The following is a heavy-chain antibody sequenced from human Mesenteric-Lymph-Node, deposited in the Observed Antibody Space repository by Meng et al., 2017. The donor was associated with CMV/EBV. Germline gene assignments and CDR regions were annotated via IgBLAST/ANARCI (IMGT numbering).Heavy chain of an antibody. CDR2: IHYSGNT. V-gene: IGHV4-59*01. CDR1: GDSIGNYY. J-gene: IGHJ6*02. Sequence: SETLSLTCTVSGDSIGNYYWTWIRQTPGKGLEWIGYIHYSGNTNYNPSLKSRVTISLDTSKNKFSLELNSVTAADTAVYYCARDRSIIITSGGVHGMDVWGQGTTVTVSS. CDR3: ARDRSIIITSGGVHGMDV. D-gene: IGHD3-16*01.